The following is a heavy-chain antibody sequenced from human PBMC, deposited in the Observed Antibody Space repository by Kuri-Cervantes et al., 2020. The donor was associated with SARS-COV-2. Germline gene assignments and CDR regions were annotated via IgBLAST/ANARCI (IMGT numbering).Heavy chain of an antibody. CDR1: GGTFSSYA. D-gene: IGHD6-19*01. V-gene: IGHV1-69*06. CDR2: IIPIFGTA. Sequence: SVKVSCKASGGTFSSYAISWVRQAPGQGLELMGGIIPIFGTANYAQKFQGRVTITADKSTSTAYMELSSLRSEDTAVYYCARDRGEQWLVSHYYYYGMDVWGQGTTVTVSS. J-gene: IGHJ6*02. CDR3: ARDRGEQWLVSHYYYYGMDV.